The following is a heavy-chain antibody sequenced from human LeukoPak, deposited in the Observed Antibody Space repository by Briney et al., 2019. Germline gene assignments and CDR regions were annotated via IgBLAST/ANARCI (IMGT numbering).Heavy chain of an antibody. CDR2: MNPNSGNT. V-gene: IGHV1-8*01. Sequence: ASVKVSCKASGYTFTSYDINWVRQATGQGLEWMGWMNPNSGNTGYAQKFQGRVTMTRNTSISTAYMELSSLRSEDTAVYYCARGPTQYSSSWLPYYYYGMEVWGQGTTVTVSS. D-gene: IGHD6-13*01. CDR3: ARGPTQYSSSWLPYYYYGMEV. J-gene: IGHJ6*02. CDR1: GYTFTSYD.